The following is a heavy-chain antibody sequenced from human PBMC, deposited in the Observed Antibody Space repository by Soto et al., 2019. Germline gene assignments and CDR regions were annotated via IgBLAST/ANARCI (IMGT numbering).Heavy chain of an antibody. V-gene: IGHV3-21*01. J-gene: IGHJ4*02. Sequence: PGGSLRLSCAASGFTFSSYSMNWVRQAPGKGLEWVSSISSSSSYIYYADSVKGRFTISRDNAKNSLYLQMNSLRAEDTAVYYCARAPDYGDYLNYWGQGTLVTVSS. D-gene: IGHD4-17*01. CDR3: ARAPDYGDYLNY. CDR2: ISSSSSYI. CDR1: GFTFSSYS.